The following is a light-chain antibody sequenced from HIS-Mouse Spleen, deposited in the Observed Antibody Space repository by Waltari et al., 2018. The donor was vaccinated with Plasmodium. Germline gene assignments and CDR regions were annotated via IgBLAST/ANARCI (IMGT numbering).Light chain of an antibody. Sequence: QTVVTPEPSFAVSPGGTVTLTCGLSSGSVPTRYYPSWYQQTPGQAPRTLIYSTNTLASGVPDRFSGSILGNKAALTITGAQADDESDYYCVLYMGSGTVVFGGGTKLTVL. J-gene: IGLJ2*01. V-gene: IGLV8-61*01. CDR3: VLYMGSGTVV. CDR1: SGSVPTRYY. CDR2: STN.